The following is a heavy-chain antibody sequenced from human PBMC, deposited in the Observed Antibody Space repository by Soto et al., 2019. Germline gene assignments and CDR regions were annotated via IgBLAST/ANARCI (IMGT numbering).Heavy chain of an antibody. CDR3: ARRGFCDY. CDR2: ISNSGST. J-gene: IGHJ4*02. V-gene: IGHV4-59*08. Sequence: SETLSLTCTVSGGSISNYYGSWIRQPPGKGLEWIGYISNSGSTSYNPSLGGRVTISADSSKNQISLKLYSVTAGDTAVYYCARRGFCDYWGQGTLVTVSS. CDR1: GGSISNYY.